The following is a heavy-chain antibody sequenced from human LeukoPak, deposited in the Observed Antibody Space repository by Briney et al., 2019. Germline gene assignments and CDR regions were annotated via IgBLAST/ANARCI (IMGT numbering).Heavy chain of an antibody. D-gene: IGHD2-21*02. CDR1: GFTFSSYW. Sequence: GGSLRLSCAASGFTFSSYWMNWVRQAPGKGLEWVSYISSSSSTIYYADSVKGRFTISRDNAKNSLYLQMNSLRAEDTAVYYCARAYCGGDCYVDYWGQGTLVTVSS. CDR3: ARAYCGGDCYVDY. V-gene: IGHV3-48*01. CDR2: ISSSSSTI. J-gene: IGHJ4*02.